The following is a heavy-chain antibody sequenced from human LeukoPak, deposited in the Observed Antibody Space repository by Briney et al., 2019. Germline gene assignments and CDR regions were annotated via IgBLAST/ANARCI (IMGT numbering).Heavy chain of an antibody. J-gene: IGHJ6*03. Sequence: GGSLRLSCAASGFTFSSYEMNWVRQAPGKGLEWVSYISSSGSTIYYADSVKGRFTISRDNSKNTLYLQMNSLRAEDTAVYYCATLSVVAAPRDYYYMDVWGKGTTVTISS. D-gene: IGHD2-15*01. CDR1: GFTFSSYE. CDR3: ATLSVVAAPRDYYYMDV. CDR2: ISSSGSTI. V-gene: IGHV3-48*03.